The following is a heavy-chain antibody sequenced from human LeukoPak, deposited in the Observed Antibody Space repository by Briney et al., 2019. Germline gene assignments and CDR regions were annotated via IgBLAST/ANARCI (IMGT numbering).Heavy chain of an antibody. V-gene: IGHV3-30*18. D-gene: IGHD6-13*01. J-gene: IGHJ6*03. CDR2: ISYDGSNK. CDR3: AKDLMVSWYYYYYMDV. Sequence: GGSLRLSCAASGFTFSSYGMHWVRQAPGKGLEWVAVISYDGSNKYYADSVKGRFTISRDNSKNTLYLQMNSLRAEDTAVYYCAKDLMVSWYYYYYMDVWGKGTTVTVSS. CDR1: GFTFSSYG.